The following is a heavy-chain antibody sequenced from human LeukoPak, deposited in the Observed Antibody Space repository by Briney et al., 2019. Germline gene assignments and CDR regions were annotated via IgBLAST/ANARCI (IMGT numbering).Heavy chain of an antibody. CDR1: GYTFTDDY. D-gene: IGHD1-7*01. CDR2: INPNSGGA. Sequence: GASVTVSCKTSGYTFTDDYLHWVRQAPGQGLQWMGWINPNSGGANFAQKFQGRVTLTRDTSISTAYMELSSLRSDDTAVYYCARDGWNSPNYWGQGTQVTASS. V-gene: IGHV1-2*02. J-gene: IGHJ4*02. CDR3: ARDGWNSPNY.